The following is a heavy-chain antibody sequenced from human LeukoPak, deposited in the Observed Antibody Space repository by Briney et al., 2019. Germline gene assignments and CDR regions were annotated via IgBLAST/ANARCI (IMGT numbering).Heavy chain of an antibody. J-gene: IGHJ3*02. Sequence: ASVKVSCKASGYTLTGYYMHWVRQAPGQGLEWMGWINPNSGGTNYAQKFQGWVTMTRDTSISTAYMELSRLRSDDTAVYYCARGGRGTTGAFDIWGQGTMVTVSS. CDR2: INPNSGGT. V-gene: IGHV1-2*04. CDR1: GYTLTGYY. CDR3: ARGGRGTTGAFDI. D-gene: IGHD1-1*01.